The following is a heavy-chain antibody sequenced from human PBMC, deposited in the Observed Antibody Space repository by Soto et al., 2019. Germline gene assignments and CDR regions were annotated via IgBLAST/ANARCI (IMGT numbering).Heavy chain of an antibody. D-gene: IGHD3-10*01. Sequence: QVQLVESGGGVVQPGRSLRLSCAASGFTFSSYGMHWVRQAPGKGLEWVAVISYDGSNKYYADSVKGRFTISRDNSKNTLYLQMNSLRAEDTAVYYCAKSSRSGYWLNWFDPWGQGTLVTVSS. CDR1: GFTFSSYG. J-gene: IGHJ5*02. CDR3: AKSSRSGYWLNWFDP. CDR2: ISYDGSNK. V-gene: IGHV3-30*18.